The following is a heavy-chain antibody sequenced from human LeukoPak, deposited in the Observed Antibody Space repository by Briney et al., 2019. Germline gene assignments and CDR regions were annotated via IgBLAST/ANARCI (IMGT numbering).Heavy chain of an antibody. Sequence: SETLSLTCTVSGGSISSYYWSWIRQPPGKGLEWIGYIYYSGSANYNPSLRSRVTISVDTSKNQFSLKLSSVTAADTAVYYCAGHDSSGTYFQHWGQGTLVTVSS. CDR2: IYYSGSA. CDR1: GGSISSYY. D-gene: IGHD3-22*01. J-gene: IGHJ1*01. CDR3: AGHDSSGTYFQH. V-gene: IGHV4-59*01.